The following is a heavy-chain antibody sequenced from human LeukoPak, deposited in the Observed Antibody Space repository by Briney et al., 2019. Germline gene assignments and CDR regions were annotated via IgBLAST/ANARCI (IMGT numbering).Heavy chain of an antibody. V-gene: IGHV3-23*01. Sequence: GGSLRFSCTASGFTFGGYAMSWVRQAPGKGLEWVSSISAGSEDSYYTDSVKGRFTISRDNSKSTLYLQMNSLRADDTAVYYCARTIAQYSNTWLYYYYGLDVWGQGTTVTVSS. CDR2: ISAGSEDS. CDR3: ARTIAQYSNTWLYYYYGLDV. D-gene: IGHD1-7*01. J-gene: IGHJ6*02. CDR1: GFTFGGYA.